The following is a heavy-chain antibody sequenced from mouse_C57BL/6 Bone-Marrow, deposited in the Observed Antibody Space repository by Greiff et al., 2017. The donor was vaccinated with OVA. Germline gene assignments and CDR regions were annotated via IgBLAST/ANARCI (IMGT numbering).Heavy chain of an antibody. CDR3: ARGGAMDY. CDR2: ISYSGST. V-gene: IGHV3-1*01. Sequence: DVMLVESGPGMVKPSQSLSLTCTVTGYSITSGYDWHWIRHFPGNKLDWMGYISYSGSTNYNPSLKSRISITLDTSKNHFFLKLNSVTTEDTATYYCARGGAMDYWGQGTSVTVSS. CDR1: GYSITSGYD. J-gene: IGHJ4*01.